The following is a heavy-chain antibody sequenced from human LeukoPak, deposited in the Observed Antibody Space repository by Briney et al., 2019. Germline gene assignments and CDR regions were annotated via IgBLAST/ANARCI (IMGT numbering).Heavy chain of an antibody. CDR3: ARGGYYYDSSGYSPIDY. J-gene: IGHJ4*02. Sequence: SCKASGYTFTSYAMHWVRQAPGKGLEWVTVISYDGSDRYYADSVKGRFTIFRDNSKNALYLQMNSLRAEDTAVYYCARGGYYYDSSGYSPIDYWGQGTLVTVSS. CDR1: GYTFTSYA. V-gene: IGHV3-30-3*01. D-gene: IGHD3-22*01. CDR2: ISYDGSDR.